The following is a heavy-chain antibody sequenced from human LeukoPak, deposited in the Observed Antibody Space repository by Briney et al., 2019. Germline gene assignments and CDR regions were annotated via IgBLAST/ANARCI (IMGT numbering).Heavy chain of an antibody. V-gene: IGHV4-59*01. CDR2: IYYSGST. CDR1: GGSISSYY. Sequence: SETLSLTSTVSGGSISSYYWSWIRQPPGKGLEWIGYIYYSGSTNYNPSLKSRVTISVDTSKNQFSLKLSSVTAADTAVYYCARVDTAMVTYYFDYWGQGTLVTVSS. CDR3: ARVDTAMVTYYFDY. J-gene: IGHJ4*02. D-gene: IGHD5-18*01.